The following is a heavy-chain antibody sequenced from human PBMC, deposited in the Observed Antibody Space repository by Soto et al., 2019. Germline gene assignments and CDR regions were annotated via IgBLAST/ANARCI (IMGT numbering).Heavy chain of an antibody. Sequence: LRLSCAASGFTFSTYVMHWVRQAPGKGLEYVSAISSNGGSTYYANSVRGRFTISRDNSKSTLYLQMGSLRAEDMAVYYCAREFGCTTTSCYGYNWFDPWGQGTLVTAPQ. CDR1: GFTFSTYV. CDR3: AREFGCTTTSCYGYNWFDP. J-gene: IGHJ5*02. D-gene: IGHD2-2*01. V-gene: IGHV3-64*01. CDR2: ISSNGGST.